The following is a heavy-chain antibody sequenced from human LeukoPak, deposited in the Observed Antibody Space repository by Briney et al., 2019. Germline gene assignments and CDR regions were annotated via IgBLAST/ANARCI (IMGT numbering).Heavy chain of an antibody. Sequence: SETLSLTCTVSGTSVSSYYWSWIRQPAGRGLEWIGRIYTRGSTNYNPSLRGRLTISIDTSKNQFSLTVSSVTAADTAVYYCGGRGFWGQGTLVTVSS. V-gene: IGHV4-4*07. J-gene: IGHJ4*02. CDR3: GGRGF. D-gene: IGHD3-10*01. CDR2: IYTRGST. CDR1: GTSVSSYY.